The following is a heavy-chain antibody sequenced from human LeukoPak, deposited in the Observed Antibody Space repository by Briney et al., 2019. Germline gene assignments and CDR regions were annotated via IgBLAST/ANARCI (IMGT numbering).Heavy chain of an antibody. J-gene: IGHJ3*02. Sequence: LTGGSLRLSCAASGFTFSNYWMSWVRQAPGKGLEWVANIHQSGSEDYYVDSVKGRFTISRDNAGNSLYLQMNNLRADDTAVYYCARDAAGTTLKYGFDIWGQGTMVTVSS. CDR1: GFTFSNYW. CDR2: IHQSGSED. CDR3: ARDAAGTTLKYGFDI. V-gene: IGHV3-7*01. D-gene: IGHD1-1*01.